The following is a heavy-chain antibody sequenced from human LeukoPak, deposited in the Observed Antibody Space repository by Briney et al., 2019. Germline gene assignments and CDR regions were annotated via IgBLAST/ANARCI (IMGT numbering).Heavy chain of an antibody. CDR3: AASQWPVLLDDARGFDH. V-gene: IGHV1-58*01. CDR1: RFTFTSSA. CDR2: MVVGSANT. D-gene: IGHD3-10*01. Sequence: ASVKVSCKASRFTFTSSAVQWVRQARGQRLEWIGWMVVGSANTNYAQKFQEKVTITRDMSTSTAYMEQSSLKPENTAVYYWAASQWPVLLDDARGFDHWGQGTLVTVSS. J-gene: IGHJ5*02.